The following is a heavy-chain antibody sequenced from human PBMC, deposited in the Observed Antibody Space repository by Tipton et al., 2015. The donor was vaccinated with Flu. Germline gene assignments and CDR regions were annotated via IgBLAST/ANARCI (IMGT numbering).Heavy chain of an antibody. CDR2: IYYSGST. CDR1: GDSISSGGNY. CDR3: ARHTGDSVRGVIDY. J-gene: IGHJ4*02. D-gene: IGHD3-10*02. Sequence: TLSLTCTVSGDSISSGGNYWSWIRQRPGKGLEWIGDIYYSGSTYYNPSLKSRLTISVDTSQNQFSLRLSSVTAADTAVYYCARHTGDSVRGVIDYWGQGTLVTVSS. V-gene: IGHV4-30-4*08.